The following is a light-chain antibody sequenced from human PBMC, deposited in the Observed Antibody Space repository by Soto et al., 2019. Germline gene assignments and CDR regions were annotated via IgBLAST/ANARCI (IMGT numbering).Light chain of an antibody. CDR3: QQSYSTPYT. CDR2: AAS. V-gene: IGKV1-39*01. Sequence: DIPMTQSPGSLYSSVRHIVTMTGRASQSICSYLNWYQQKPGKAPKLLIYAASSLQSGVPSRFTGSGSGTDFTLTISSLQPEDFATYYCQQSYSTPYTFGEGTKLEIK. J-gene: IGKJ2*01. CDR1: QSICSY.